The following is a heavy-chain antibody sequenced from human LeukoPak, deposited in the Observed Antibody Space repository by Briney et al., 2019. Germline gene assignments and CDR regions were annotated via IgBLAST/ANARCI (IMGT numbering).Heavy chain of an antibody. Sequence: TGGSLRLSCAASGFTFSSYGMHWVRQAPGKGLEWVAFIRYDGSNKYYADSVKGRFTISRDNSKNTLHLQMNSLRAEDTAVYYCAKGSNYYDSSGYYFWGQGTLVTVSS. CDR1: GFTFSSYG. CDR2: IRYDGSNK. CDR3: AKGSNYYDSSGYYF. J-gene: IGHJ4*02. V-gene: IGHV3-30*02. D-gene: IGHD3-22*01.